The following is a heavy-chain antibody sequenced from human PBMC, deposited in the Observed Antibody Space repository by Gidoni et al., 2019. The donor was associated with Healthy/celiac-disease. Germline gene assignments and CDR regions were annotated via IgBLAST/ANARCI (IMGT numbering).Heavy chain of an antibody. J-gene: IGHJ3*02. CDR3: ASTTRGAFDI. D-gene: IGHD1-1*01. CDR2: IYYSGST. V-gene: IGHV4-59*01. CDR1: GGSISSYY. Sequence: QVQLQESGPGLVKPSATLSLTCTVSGGSISSYYWSWFRQPPGKGLEWIGYIYYSGSTNYNPSLKSRVTISVDTSKNQFSLKLSSVTAADTAVYYCASTTRGAFDIWGQGTMVTVSS.